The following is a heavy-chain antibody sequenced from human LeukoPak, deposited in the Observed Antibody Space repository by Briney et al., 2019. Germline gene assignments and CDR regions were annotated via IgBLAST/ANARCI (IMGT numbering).Heavy chain of an antibody. CDR3: ARAIAAAGMDY. CDR1: GFTFSSYA. J-gene: IGHJ4*02. V-gene: IGHV3-48*03. D-gene: IGHD6-13*01. CDR2: ISSSGSTI. Sequence: GGSLRLSCAASGFTFSSYAMSWVRQAPGKGLEWVSAISSSGSTIYYADSVKGRFTISRDNAKNSLYLQMNSLRAEDTAVYYCARAIAAAGMDYWGQGTLVTVSS.